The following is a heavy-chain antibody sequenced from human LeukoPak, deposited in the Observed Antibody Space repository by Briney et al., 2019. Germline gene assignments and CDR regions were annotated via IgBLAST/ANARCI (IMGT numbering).Heavy chain of an antibody. CDR3: ARGSGSRPFDS. CDR1: GGSLSVFY. D-gene: IGHD1-26*01. CDR2: IYYRGTA. J-gene: IGHJ4*02. Sequence: SEPLSLTCTVWGGSLSVFYWTWMRPPPGGGVEGCGCIYYRGTAYYTPSLRSRVTISVDTPKSHFSLKVTSVTAADTAVFYCARGSGSRPFDSWGQGTLVTASS. V-gene: IGHV4-59*13.